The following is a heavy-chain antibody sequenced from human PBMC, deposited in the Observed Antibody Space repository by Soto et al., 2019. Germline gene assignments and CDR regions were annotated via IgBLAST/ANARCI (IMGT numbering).Heavy chain of an antibody. CDR3: ARGGQWDFLGDY. D-gene: IGHD1-26*01. V-gene: IGHV1-18*01. J-gene: IGHJ4*02. Sequence: ASVKVSCKASGYSFTRYYINWVRQAPGQGLEWMGWISAYNGNTHYEEKLQGRVTLTTDTSTSTAYMELRSLRSDDTAVYFCARGGQWDFLGDYWGQGTLVPISS. CDR1: GYSFTRYY. CDR2: ISAYNGNT.